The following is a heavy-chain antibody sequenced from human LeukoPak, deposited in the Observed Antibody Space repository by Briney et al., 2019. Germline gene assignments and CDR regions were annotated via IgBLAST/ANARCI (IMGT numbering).Heavy chain of an antibody. CDR1: GYSFTSYW. V-gene: IGHV5-51*01. CDR3: ARHLIGYSTSWYDY. Sequence: GESLKISCQGSGYSFTSYWIAWVRQMPGKGLEWMGIIYPGDSDIRYSPSFQGQVTISADTSISTAYLQWSSLKASDTAMYYCARHLIGYSTSWYDYWGQGTLVIVSS. J-gene: IGHJ4*02. CDR2: IYPGDSDI. D-gene: IGHD6-13*01.